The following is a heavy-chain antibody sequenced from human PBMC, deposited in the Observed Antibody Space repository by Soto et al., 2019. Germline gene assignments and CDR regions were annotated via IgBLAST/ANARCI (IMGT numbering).Heavy chain of an antibody. V-gene: IGHV3-74*01. CDR3: ARGYREAFDL. D-gene: IGHD1-1*01. Sequence: EVQLVESGGGLVQPGESLRLSCAASGFTFSYYWMHWVRQAPGKGLVWMARIKSDGSDTTYADSVKGRFTISSDNARNTPGRRSNGWGAEDTAGYYCARGYREAFDLWGQGTVVTVSS. CDR1: GFTFSYYW. J-gene: IGHJ3*01. CDR2: IKSDGSDT.